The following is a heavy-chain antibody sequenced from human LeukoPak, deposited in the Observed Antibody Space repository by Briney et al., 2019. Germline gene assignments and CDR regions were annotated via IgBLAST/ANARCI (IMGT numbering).Heavy chain of an antibody. V-gene: IGHV4-34*01. CDR1: GGSFSGYY. J-gene: IGHJ3*02. CDR3: ARGGGYCSGGRCFLDAFNI. D-gene: IGHD2-15*01. Sequence: SEALSLTCAVYGGSFSGYYWSWIRQPPGKGLEWIGEINHSGSTNYNPSLKRRVTISLDTSRNQFSLKLSSVTAADTAVYFCARGGGYCSGGRCFLDAFNIWGQGTMVTVSS. CDR2: INHSGST.